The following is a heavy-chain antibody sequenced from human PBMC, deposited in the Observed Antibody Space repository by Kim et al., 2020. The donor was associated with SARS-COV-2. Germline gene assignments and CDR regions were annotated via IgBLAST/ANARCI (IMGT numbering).Heavy chain of an antibody. CDR3: ARGHLKSIVVVIAPRPYYYYMDV. CDR2: MNPNSGNT. Sequence: ASVKVSCKASGYTFTRYDINWVRQATGQVLEWMGWMNPNSGNTGYAQKFQGRVTMTRNTSISTAYMELSSLRSEDTAVYYCARGHLKSIVVVIAPRPYYYYMDVWGKGTTVTVSS. CDR1: GYTFTRYD. V-gene: IGHV1-8*01. D-gene: IGHD2-21*01. J-gene: IGHJ6*03.